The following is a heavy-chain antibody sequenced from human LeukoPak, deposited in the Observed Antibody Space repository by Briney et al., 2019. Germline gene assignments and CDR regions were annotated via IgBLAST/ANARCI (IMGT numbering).Heavy chain of an antibody. Sequence: PSETLSLTCTVSGGSISSGGYYWSWIRQHPGKGLEWIGYIYYSGSTYYNPSLKSRVTISVDTSKNQFSLKLSSVTAADTAVYYCARKRKVGRYNWFDPWGQGTLVTVSS. V-gene: IGHV4-31*03. CDR3: ARKRKVGRYNWFDP. D-gene: IGHD2-2*01. J-gene: IGHJ5*02. CDR2: IYYSGST. CDR1: GGSISSGGYY.